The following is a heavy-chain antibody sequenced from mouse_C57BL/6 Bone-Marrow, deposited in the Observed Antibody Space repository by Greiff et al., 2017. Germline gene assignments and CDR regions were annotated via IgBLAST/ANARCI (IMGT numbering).Heavy chain of an antibody. Sequence: DVQLQESGPELVKPGASVKMSCKASGYTFTDYNMHWVKQSHGKSLEWIGYINPNNGGNSYNQKFKGKATLTVNKSSSTAYMELRSLTSEDSAVYYCARCGFPVYWYFDVWGTGTTVTVSS. J-gene: IGHJ1*03. V-gene: IGHV1-22*01. CDR2: INPNNGGN. CDR1: GYTFTDYN. CDR3: ARCGFPVYWYFDV. D-gene: IGHD1-1*02.